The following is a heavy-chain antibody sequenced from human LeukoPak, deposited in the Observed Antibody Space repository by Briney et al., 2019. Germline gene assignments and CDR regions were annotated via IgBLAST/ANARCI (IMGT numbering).Heavy chain of an antibody. D-gene: IGHD3-16*01. CDR1: GGTFSSYA. V-gene: IGHV1-69*04. CDR2: IIPILGIA. J-gene: IGHJ4*02. Sequence: GASVKVSCKASGGTFSSYAISWVRQAPGQGLEWMGRIIPILGIANYAQKFQGRVTITADKSTSTAYMELSSLRSEDTAVYYCARVMSAWVFSQGFDYWGQGTLVTVSS. CDR3: ARVMSAWVFSQGFDY.